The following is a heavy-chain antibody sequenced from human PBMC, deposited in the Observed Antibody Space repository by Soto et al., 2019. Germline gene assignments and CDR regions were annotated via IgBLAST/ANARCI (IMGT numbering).Heavy chain of an antibody. CDR2: ISYDGSNN. J-gene: IGHJ4*01. CDR1: GFTFSTYV. CDR3: AKGSSIAAPSDY. D-gene: IGHD6-6*01. V-gene: IGHV3-30*18. Sequence: PGGSLRLSCAASGFTFSTYVMHWVRQAPGKGLEWVAVISYDGSNNYYADSVKGRFTISRDNSKNSLYLQVNSLRPEDTAVYYCAKGSSIAAPSDYWGQGTLVTVSS.